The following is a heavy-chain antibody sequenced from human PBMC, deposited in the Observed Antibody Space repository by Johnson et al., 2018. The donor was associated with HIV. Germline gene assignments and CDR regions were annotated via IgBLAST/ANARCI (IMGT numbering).Heavy chain of an antibody. D-gene: IGHD6-13*01. CDR3: ARSGGYPNAFDI. J-gene: IGHJ3*02. CDR2: ISYDGSNK. Sequence: VQLVESGGGVVQPGRSLRLSCVASGFTFSSYTMHWVRQAPGKGLEWVAVISYDGSNKYYADSVKGRFTISRDNSKNSLFLQMNSLRVEDTAVYYCARSGGYPNAFDIWGQGTMVTVSS. V-gene: IGHV3-30*14. CDR1: GFTFSSYT.